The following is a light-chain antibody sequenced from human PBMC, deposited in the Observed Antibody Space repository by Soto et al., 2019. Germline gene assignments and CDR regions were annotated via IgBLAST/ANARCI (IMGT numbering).Light chain of an antibody. J-gene: IGLJ1*01. V-gene: IGLV2-11*01. Sequence: QSALTQPRSVSGSPGQSVTISCTGTSSDVGGYNFVSWYQQHPGKAPTLIIYDVSKRPSGVPDRFSGSKSGNTASLTVSGLQAEDEADYYCCSYAGSYNYAFGPGTKVTVL. CDR3: CSYAGSYNYA. CDR1: SSDVGGYNF. CDR2: DVS.